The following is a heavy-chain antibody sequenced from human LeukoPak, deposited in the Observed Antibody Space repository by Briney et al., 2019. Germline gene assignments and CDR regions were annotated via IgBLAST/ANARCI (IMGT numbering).Heavy chain of an antibody. V-gene: IGHV3-48*04. J-gene: IGHJ4*02. CDR2: ISSRGSTI. D-gene: IGHD1-20*01. Sequence: GGSLRLSCAASGFTFSSYSMNWVRQAPGKGLEWVSYISSRGSTIYYADSVKGRFTISRDNAKNSLYLQMNSLRAEDTAVYYCARYITGTSMFDYWGQGTLVTVSS. CDR3: ARYITGTSMFDY. CDR1: GFTFSSYS.